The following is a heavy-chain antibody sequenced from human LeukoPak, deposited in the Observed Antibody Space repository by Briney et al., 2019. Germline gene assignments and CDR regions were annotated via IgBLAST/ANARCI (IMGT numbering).Heavy chain of an antibody. CDR2: IYTNGGA. V-gene: IGHV4-61*02. J-gene: IGHJ4*02. Sequence: SETLSLTCAVSGGSVTSGNYYWNWIRQPAGKGLEWIGRIYTNGGASYNPSLKSRVTISIDASKNQFSLKLSSVTAADTAVYYCAREPPGYWGQGILVTVSS. CDR3: AREPPGY. CDR1: GGSVTSGNYY.